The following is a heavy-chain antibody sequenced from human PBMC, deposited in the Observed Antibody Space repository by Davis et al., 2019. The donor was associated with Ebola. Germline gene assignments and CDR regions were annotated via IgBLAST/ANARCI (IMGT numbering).Heavy chain of an antibody. CDR2: IIPIFGTA. V-gene: IGHV1-69*13. CDR3: ARSVTMIVVVTHFDY. D-gene: IGHD3-22*01. J-gene: IGHJ4*02. CDR1: GYTFTSYG. Sequence: SVKVSCKASGYTFTSYGISWVRQAPGQGLEWMGGIIPIFGTANYAQKFQGRVTITADDSTSTAYMELSILRSEDTAVYYCARSVTMIVVVTHFDYWGQGTLVTVSS.